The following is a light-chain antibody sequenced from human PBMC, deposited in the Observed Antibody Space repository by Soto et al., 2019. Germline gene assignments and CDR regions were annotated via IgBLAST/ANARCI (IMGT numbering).Light chain of an antibody. CDR3: QQYNNWPPIT. CDR2: GAS. Sequence: ESVLTQSPGTLSLSPGERATLSCRASQSVSSNYLAWYQQKPGQAPRLLIYGASNRATGIPARFSGSGSGTEFTLTISSLQSEDFAVYYCQQYNNWPPITFGQGTRLEIK. CDR1: QSVSSN. V-gene: IGKV3D-15*01. J-gene: IGKJ5*01.